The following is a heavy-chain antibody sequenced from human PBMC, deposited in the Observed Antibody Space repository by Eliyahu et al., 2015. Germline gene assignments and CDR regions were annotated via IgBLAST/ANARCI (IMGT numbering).Heavy chain of an antibody. Sequence: QVQLVQSGAEVKKPGASVKVSCKASGYXFTSXGISWVRQAPGQGLEWMGWISAYNGNTNYAQKLQGRVTMTTDTSTSTAYMELRSLRSDDTAVYYCARDHPDYGDYRSDWFDPWGQGTLVTVSS. CDR3: ARDHPDYGDYRSDWFDP. V-gene: IGHV1-18*01. CDR2: ISAYNGNT. CDR1: GYXFTSXG. D-gene: IGHD4-17*01. J-gene: IGHJ5*02.